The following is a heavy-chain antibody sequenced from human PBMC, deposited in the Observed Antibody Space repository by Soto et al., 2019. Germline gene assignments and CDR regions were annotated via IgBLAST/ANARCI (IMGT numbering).Heavy chain of an antibody. CDR1: GFTFSTYS. Sequence: EVQLVESGGGLVHPGGSLRLSCAASGFTFSTYSMHWVRQAPGKGLEWVSYISSDSGTIYYAESVKGRFTISRDNAKNSLYLQMNSLRDEDTAVYYCAREPSGGDDYGDQRESWGQGTLVTVSS. CDR2: ISSDSGTI. V-gene: IGHV3-48*02. D-gene: IGHD4-17*01. J-gene: IGHJ4*02. CDR3: AREPSGGDDYGDQRES.